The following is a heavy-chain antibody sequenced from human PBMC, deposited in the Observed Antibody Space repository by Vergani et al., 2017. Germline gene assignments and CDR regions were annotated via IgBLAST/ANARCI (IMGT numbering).Heavy chain of an antibody. CDR3: ARIRANGGLMSRARRYYFDY. CDR1: GFSLSNARMG. D-gene: IGHD7-27*01. V-gene: IGHV2-26*01. Sequence: QVTLKESGPVLVKPTETLTLTCTVSGFSLSNARMGVSWIRQPPGKALEWLAHIFSNDEKSYSTSLKSRLTISKDTSKSQVVLTMTNMDPVDTATYYCARIRANGGLMSRARRYYFDYWGQGTLVTVSS. J-gene: IGHJ4*02. CDR2: IFSNDEK.